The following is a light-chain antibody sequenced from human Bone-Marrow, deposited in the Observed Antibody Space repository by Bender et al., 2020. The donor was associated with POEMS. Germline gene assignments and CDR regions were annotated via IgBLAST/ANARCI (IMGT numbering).Light chain of an antibody. Sequence: QSVLTQPPSASGTPGQRVTISCSGSSSNIGSHYVYWYQQLPGAAPTLLIYRNNLRPSGVPDRFSGSTSGNTATLTISGTQAMDEADYYCQSWDSGTVVFGGGTKLTVL. CDR1: SSNIGSHY. CDR3: QSWDSGTVV. V-gene: IGLV1-47*01. J-gene: IGLJ2*01. CDR2: RNN.